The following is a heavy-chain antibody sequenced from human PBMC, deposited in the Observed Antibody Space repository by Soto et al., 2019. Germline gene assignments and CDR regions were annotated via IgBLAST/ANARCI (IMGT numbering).Heavy chain of an antibody. Sequence: SETLSLTCTVSGGSISSGDYYWSWIRQPPGKGLEWIGYIHYSGSTYYNPSLKSRVTISVDTSKNQFSLKLSSMTATDTAVYYCARGALGSSSSWFAFWFDPWGQGTMVTVSS. CDR3: ARGALGSSSSWFAFWFDP. V-gene: IGHV4-30-4*01. D-gene: IGHD6-6*01. J-gene: IGHJ5*02. CDR1: GGSISSGDYY. CDR2: IHYSGST.